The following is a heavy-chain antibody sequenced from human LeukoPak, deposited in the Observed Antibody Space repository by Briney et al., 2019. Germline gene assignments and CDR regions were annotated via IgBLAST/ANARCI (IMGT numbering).Heavy chain of an antibody. CDR1: GGSFSGYY. V-gene: IGHV4-34*01. Sequence: SETLSLTCAVYGGSFSGYYWSWIRQPPGRGLEWIGEINHSGSTNYNPSLKSRVTISVDTSKNQFSLKLSSVTAADTAVYYCARGGLGFYFDYWGQGTLVTVSS. CDR3: ARGGLGFYFDY. J-gene: IGHJ4*02. D-gene: IGHD3/OR15-3a*01. CDR2: INHSGST.